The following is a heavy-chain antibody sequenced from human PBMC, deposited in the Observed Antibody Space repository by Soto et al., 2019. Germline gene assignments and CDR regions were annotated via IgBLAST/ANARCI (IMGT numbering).Heavy chain of an antibody. CDR2: SRNKANSYTT. CDR3: ARSSGMDV. Sequence: LRLSCAASGFTLSDHYMDWVRQAPGKGLEWVGRSRNKANSYTTEYAASVKGRFTISRDDSKNSLYLQMNSLKTEDTAVYYCARSSGMDVWGQGTTVTVSS. J-gene: IGHJ6*02. V-gene: IGHV3-72*01. D-gene: IGHD2-2*01. CDR1: GFTLSDHY.